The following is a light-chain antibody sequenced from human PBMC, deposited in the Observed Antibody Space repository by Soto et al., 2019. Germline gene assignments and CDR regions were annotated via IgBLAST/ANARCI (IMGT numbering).Light chain of an antibody. V-gene: IGLV2-11*01. CDR3: CSYAGSDTGV. CDR2: DVS. J-gene: IGLJ3*02. CDR1: SSDVGDYNY. Sequence: QSVLTQPRSVSGSPGQSVTISCTGTSSDVGDYNYVSWYQQHPDKAPKLMIYDVSTRPSGVPDRFSGSKSGDTASLTISGLQTEDEADYYCCSYAGSDTGVFGGGTKLTVL.